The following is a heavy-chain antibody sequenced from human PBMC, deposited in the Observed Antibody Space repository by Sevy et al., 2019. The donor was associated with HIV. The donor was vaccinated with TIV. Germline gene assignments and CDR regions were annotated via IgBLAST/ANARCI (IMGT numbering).Heavy chain of an antibody. J-gene: IGHJ3*01. V-gene: IGHV3-20*04. CDR1: GFNIRTHW. Sequence: GGSLRLSCAASGFNIRTHWMLWVRQAPGKGLEWVSGINWNGGSTGYAESVKGRFTISRDNAKNSLYLQMNSLRAEDTALYYCARRVRNYYDSSGADDVFDVWGQGTMVTVSS. CDR3: ARRVRNYYDSSGADDVFDV. D-gene: IGHD3-22*01. CDR2: INWNGGST.